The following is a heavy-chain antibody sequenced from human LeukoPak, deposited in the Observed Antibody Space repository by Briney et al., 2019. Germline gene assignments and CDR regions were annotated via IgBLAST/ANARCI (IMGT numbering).Heavy chain of an antibody. CDR1: GGSISSGDYY. J-gene: IGHJ4*02. Sequence: SETLSLTCTVSGGSISSGDYYWSWIRQPPGKGLEWIGYIYYSGSTYYNPSLKSRVTISVDTSENQFSLKLSSVTAADTAVYYCARVGDSSGYYDYFDYWGQGTLVTVSS. CDR3: ARVGDSSGYYDYFDY. CDR2: IYYSGST. V-gene: IGHV4-30-4*01. D-gene: IGHD3-22*01.